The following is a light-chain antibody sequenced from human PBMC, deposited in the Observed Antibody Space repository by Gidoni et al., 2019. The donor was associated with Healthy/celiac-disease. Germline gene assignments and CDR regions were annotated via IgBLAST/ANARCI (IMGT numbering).Light chain of an antibody. J-gene: IGLJ2*01. CDR1: KLGDKY. V-gene: IGLV3-1*01. CDR3: QAWDSSTAHVV. CDR2: QDN. Sequence: SYELTQPPSVSVSPGQTASITCSGNKLGDKYASWYQQKPGQSPVLVIYQDNKRHSGIPERFSGSNSGNTATLTISGTQAMDEADYYCQAWDSSTAHVVFGGGTKLTVL.